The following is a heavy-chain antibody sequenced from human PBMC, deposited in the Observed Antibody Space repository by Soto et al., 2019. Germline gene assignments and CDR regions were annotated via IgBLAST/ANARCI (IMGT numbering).Heavy chain of an antibody. V-gene: IGHV4-31*03. Sequence: PSETLSLTCTVSGGSISSGGYYWSWIRQHPGKGLEWIGYIYYSGSTYYNPSLKSRVTISVDTSKNHFSLKLSSVTAADTAVYYCARSWGGYVSYWGQGTLVTVSS. J-gene: IGHJ4*02. CDR3: ARSWGGYVSY. CDR2: IYYSGST. CDR1: GGSISSGGYY. D-gene: IGHD5-12*01.